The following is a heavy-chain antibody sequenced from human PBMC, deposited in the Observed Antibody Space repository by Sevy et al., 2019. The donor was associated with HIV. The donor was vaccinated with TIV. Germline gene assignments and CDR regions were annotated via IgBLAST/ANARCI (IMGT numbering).Heavy chain of an antibody. CDR1: GFTFGDYA. V-gene: IGHV3-49*03. J-gene: IGHJ4*02. Sequence: SLRLSCTSSGFTFGDYAMSGFRQAPGKGLEWVAFIRRNSHEPYGGTAEYASYVKGRFTISRDDSNRIGHLQMNSMKNVDTAVYYCTRALATADTPEYYFDYWSQGILVTVSS. CDR3: TRALATADTPEYYFDY. D-gene: IGHD5-12*01. CDR2: IRRNSHEPYGGTA.